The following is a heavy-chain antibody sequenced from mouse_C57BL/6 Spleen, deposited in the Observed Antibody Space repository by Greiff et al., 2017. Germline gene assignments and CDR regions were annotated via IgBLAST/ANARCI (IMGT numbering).Heavy chain of an antibody. J-gene: IGHJ3*01. V-gene: IGHV1-15*01. CDR3: TSKRPIYYDYDGFAY. CDR1: GYTFTDYE. CDR2: IDPETGGT. D-gene: IGHD2-4*01. Sequence: QVQLQQSGAELVRPGASVTLSCKASGYTFTDYEMHWVKQTPVHGLEWIGAIDPETGGTAYNQKFKGKAILTADKSSSTAYMELRSLTSEDSAVYYCTSKRPIYYDYDGFAYWGQGTLVTVSA.